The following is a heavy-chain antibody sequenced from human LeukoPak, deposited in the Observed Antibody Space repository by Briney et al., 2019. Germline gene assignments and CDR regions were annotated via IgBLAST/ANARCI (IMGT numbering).Heavy chain of an antibody. CDR2: IYTSGIT. V-gene: IGHV4-61*02. CDR3: ARRGSGQNFDY. D-gene: IGHD2-15*01. CDR1: GGSVSSVSSY. Sequence: MLSETLSLTCTVSGGSVSSVSSYWSWVRQPAGKGLEWIGRIYTSGITDYNPSLKSRVTISLDTSKNQFSLNLTSVTAADTAVYYCARRGSGQNFDYWGQGTLVTVSS. J-gene: IGHJ4*02.